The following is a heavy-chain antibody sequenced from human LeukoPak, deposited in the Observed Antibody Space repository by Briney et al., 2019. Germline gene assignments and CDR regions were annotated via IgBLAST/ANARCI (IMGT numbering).Heavy chain of an antibody. V-gene: IGHV4-4*07. D-gene: IGHD1-26*01. CDR3: ARRVSEVAPTLRNGENWFDP. CDR2: IYTDGGT. CDR1: GGSISGYY. J-gene: IGHJ5*02. Sequence: SETLSLTCSASGGSISGYYWNWIRQPAGKGLEWIGRIYTDGGTLYNPSLKGRVTMSVDTSKNQLSLKLTSVTAADTAVYYCARRVSEVAPTLRNGENWFDPWGRGTLVTVSS.